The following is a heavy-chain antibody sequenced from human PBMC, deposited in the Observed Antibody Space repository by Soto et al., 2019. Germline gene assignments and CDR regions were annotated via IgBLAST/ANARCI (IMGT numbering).Heavy chain of an antibody. V-gene: IGHV3-30*18. D-gene: IGHD6-25*01. CDR3: AKDYYPITARHFYGMDV. CDR2: ISDDGRNL. CDR1: GFSFTRYG. Sequence: GGSLRLSCAASGFSFTRYGMRWVRQAPGKGLEWVAVISDDGRNLHYADSVRGRFTISRDNSQSTLYLQMNSLKPNNSAAYDSAKDYYPITARHFYGMDVWGQWTTVTVSS. J-gene: IGHJ6*02.